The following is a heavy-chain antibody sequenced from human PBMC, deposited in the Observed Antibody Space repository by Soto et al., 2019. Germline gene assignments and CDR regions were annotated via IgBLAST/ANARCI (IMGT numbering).Heavy chain of an antibody. V-gene: IGHV3-7*01. CDR2: INQDGSET. CDR3: ARRAVAATSDAFDI. CDR1: GFTFSSYW. D-gene: IGHD2-15*01. J-gene: IGHJ3*02. Sequence: EVQLVESGGGLVQPGESLRLSCAASGFTFSSYWITWVRQAPGKGLEWVANINQDGSETYYVDSVKGRFTISRDNAKNSLYLQMNSLRVEDTAVYYCARRAVAATSDAFDIWGQGTMVTVSS.